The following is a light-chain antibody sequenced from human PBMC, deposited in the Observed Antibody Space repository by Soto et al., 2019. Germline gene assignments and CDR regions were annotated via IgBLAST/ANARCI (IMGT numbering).Light chain of an antibody. Sequence: QSALTQPASVSGSPGQSITISCTGTSSDIGGYDYVSWYQQHPGKAPQLMIYDVSNRPSGVSNRFSGSNSGKTASLTISGLHSEDEAYYCCSSYANTSPVVVGGGTKLAVL. V-gene: IGLV2-14*03. CDR3: SSYANTSPVV. J-gene: IGLJ2*01. CDR1: SSDIGGYDY. CDR2: DVS.